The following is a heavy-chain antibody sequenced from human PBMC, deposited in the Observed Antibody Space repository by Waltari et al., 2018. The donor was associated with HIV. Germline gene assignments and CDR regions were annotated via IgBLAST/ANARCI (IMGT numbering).Heavy chain of an antibody. J-gene: IGHJ3*01. CDR3: AKTYYGPTSYYNVGAFDV. CDR1: GYNFNSFY. V-gene: IGHV1-2*02. CDR2: INPFSGGI. D-gene: IGHD3-10*01. Sequence: VQLVQSGAQVKEPGDSVKVSCRASGYNFNSFYQHWVRQAPGQGLQWVRFINPFSGGINYGQKLRCRVTLTRDTSIDTSFMELTGLGSDDTAVYYCAKTYYGPTSYYNVGAFDVWGQGTMVSVSS.